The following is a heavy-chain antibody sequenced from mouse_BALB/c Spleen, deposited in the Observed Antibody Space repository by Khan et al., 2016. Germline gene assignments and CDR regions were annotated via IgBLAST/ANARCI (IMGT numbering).Heavy chain of an antibody. CDR2: IRNKADGYTP. V-gene: IGHV7-3*02. CDR1: GFTFTDYY. Sequence: EVQLVESGGGLVQPGGSLRLSCATSGFTFTDYYMSWVRQPPGKALEWLGFIRNKADGYTPEYSSSVRVRFTISRAYSPTILYLHMNTMRAEDSATYYCARYGYMYHFDYWGQGTTLTVAA. J-gene: IGHJ2*01. CDR3: ARYGYMYHFDY. D-gene: IGHD1-3*01.